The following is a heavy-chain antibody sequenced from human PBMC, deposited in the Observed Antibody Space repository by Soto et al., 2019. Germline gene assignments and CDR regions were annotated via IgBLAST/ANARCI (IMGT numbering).Heavy chain of an antibody. CDR2: ISGSGGST. D-gene: IGHD6-6*01. Sequence: EVQLLESGGGLVQPGGSLRLSCAASGFTFSSYAMSWVRQAPGKGLEWVSAISGSGGSTYYADSVKGRFTISRDNSKNTLYLQMSSLRAEDTAVYYCAKSGRLEWTLSRSSPEPLRYWGQGTLVTVSS. J-gene: IGHJ4*02. CDR3: AKSGRLEWTLSRSSPEPLRY. V-gene: IGHV3-23*01. CDR1: GFTFSSYA.